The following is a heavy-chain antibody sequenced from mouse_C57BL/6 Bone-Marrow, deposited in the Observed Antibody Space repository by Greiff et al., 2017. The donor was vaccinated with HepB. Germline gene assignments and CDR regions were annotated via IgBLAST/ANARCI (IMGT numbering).Heavy chain of an antibody. CDR1: GFTFSNYW. CDR3: TRYYGSSFWFAY. V-gene: IGHV6-3*01. J-gene: IGHJ3*01. Sequence: EVKLVESGGGLVQPGGSMKLSCVASGFTFSNYWMNWVRQSPEKGLEWVAQIRLKSDNYATHYAESVKGRSTISRDDSKSSVYLQMNNLRAEDTGIYYCTRYYGSSFWFAYWGQGTLVTVSA. D-gene: IGHD1-1*01. CDR2: IRLKSDNYAT.